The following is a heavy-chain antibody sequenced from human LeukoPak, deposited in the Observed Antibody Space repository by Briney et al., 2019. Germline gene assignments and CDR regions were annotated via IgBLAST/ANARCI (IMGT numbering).Heavy chain of an antibody. CDR3: AREGNGDDY. Sequence: PSETLSLTCTVSGGSISSSSYYWGWIRQPPGKGLEWIGSIYYSGSTYYNPSLKSRVTISVDTSKNQFSLKLSSVTAADTAVYYCAREGNGDDYWGQGTLVTVSS. V-gene: IGHV4-39*07. D-gene: IGHD4-23*01. CDR2: IYYSGST. J-gene: IGHJ4*02. CDR1: GGSISSSSYY.